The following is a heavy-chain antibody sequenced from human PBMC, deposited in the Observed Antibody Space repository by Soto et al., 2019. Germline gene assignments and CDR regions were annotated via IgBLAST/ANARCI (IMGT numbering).Heavy chain of an antibody. Sequence: EVQMVESGGGLVKPGWSLRLSCTASGFTFSNAWMNWVRRAPGKGLYWVGRVKSKVDGETIDYAAPVKGRFTISRDDSKNTVYLQMNSLRMEDTAVYYCATGGLGLDYWGQGTLVTVSS. CDR1: GFTFSNAW. D-gene: IGHD1-26*01. J-gene: IGHJ4*02. V-gene: IGHV3-15*01. CDR2: VKSKVDGETI. CDR3: ATGGLGLDY.